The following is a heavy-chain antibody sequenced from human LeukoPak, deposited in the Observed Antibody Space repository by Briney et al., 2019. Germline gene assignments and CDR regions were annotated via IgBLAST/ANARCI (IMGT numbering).Heavy chain of an antibody. Sequence: GGSLRLSCAASGFSFGDFYMSWIRQAPGMGLEWISYIGTRSNPIYYADSVKGRFTISRDDAKNSLYLQMNSLRDEDTAVYFCAREARGSGRDFDYWGQGILVTVSS. J-gene: IGHJ4*02. D-gene: IGHD1-26*01. CDR2: IGTRSNPI. CDR1: GFSFGDFY. V-gene: IGHV3-11*01. CDR3: AREARGSGRDFDY.